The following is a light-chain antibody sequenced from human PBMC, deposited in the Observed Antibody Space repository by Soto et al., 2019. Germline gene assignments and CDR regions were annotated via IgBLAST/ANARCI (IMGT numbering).Light chain of an antibody. CDR3: QQYNNWPPWT. V-gene: IGKV3-15*01. J-gene: IGKJ1*01. Sequence: EIVMTQSPATLSVSPVERATISCRASQSVSSNLAWYQQRPGQAPRLLIYGASTRATGIPVRFSGSGSGTEFTLTISSLQSEDFAVYYCQQYNNWPPWTFGQGTTVDIK. CDR1: QSVSSN. CDR2: GAS.